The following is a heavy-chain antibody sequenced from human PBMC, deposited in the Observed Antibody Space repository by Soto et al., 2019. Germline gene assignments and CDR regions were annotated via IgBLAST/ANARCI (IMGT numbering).Heavy chain of an antibody. CDR3: ARLDTDMDKTYFDY. V-gene: IGHV5-10-1*01. CDR2: IDPRDSFT. D-gene: IGHD5-18*01. CDR1: GYSFTSYW. J-gene: IGHJ4*02. Sequence: GESLKISCKVSGYSFTSYWISWVRQMPGKGLEWMGRIDPRDSFTNYSPSFRGHVTFSTDKSISTAYLEWNSLKASDSAMYFCARLDTDMDKTYFDYWGQGTQVTVSS.